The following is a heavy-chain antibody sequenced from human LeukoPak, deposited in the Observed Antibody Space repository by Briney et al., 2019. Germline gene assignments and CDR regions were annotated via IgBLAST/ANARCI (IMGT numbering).Heavy chain of an antibody. Sequence: GASVKVSCKASGGTFSSYAISWVRQAPGQGLEWMGRIIPILGIANYAQKFQGRVTITADKSTSTAYMELSSLRAEDTAVYYCAKKGAIAVAGMVEDYWGQGTLVTVSS. CDR2: IIPILGIA. J-gene: IGHJ4*02. CDR1: GGTFSSYA. CDR3: AKKGAIAVAGMVEDY. V-gene: IGHV1-69*04. D-gene: IGHD6-19*01.